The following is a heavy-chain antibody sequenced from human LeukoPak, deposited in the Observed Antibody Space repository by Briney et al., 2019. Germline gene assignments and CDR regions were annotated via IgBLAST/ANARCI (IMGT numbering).Heavy chain of an antibody. D-gene: IGHD3-3*01. CDR3: TTQVTYFWSGYSEY. CDR2: VKSKTDGGTT. V-gene: IGHV3-15*01. J-gene: IGHJ4*02. CDR1: GFPVSNAW. Sequence: KSGGSLRLSCAASGFPVSNAWMSWVRQAPGKGLKWVGRVKSKTDGGTTDYAAPVKGRFTISRDDSKNTLYLQMNSLKIEDTAVYYCTTQVTYFWSGYSEYWGQGTLVTVSS.